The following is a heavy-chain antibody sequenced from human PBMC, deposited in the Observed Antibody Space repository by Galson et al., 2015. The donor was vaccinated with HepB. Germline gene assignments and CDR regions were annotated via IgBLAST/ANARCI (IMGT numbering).Heavy chain of an antibody. D-gene: IGHD4-11*01. CDR1: GFTFRSYW. CDR3: VRGIDSDSGAWS. J-gene: IGHJ5*02. V-gene: IGHV3-74*01. CDR2: VNSDGTTT. Sequence: SLRLSCAASGFTFRSYWKHWVRQSPGKGLVWVSRVNSDGTTTNYTESVKGRFTISRDNAKNTLYLQMNSLRADDTAVYYCVRGIDSDSGAWSWGQGTLVTVSS.